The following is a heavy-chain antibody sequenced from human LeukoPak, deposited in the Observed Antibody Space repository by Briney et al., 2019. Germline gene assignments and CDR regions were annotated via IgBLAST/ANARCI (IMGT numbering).Heavy chain of an antibody. CDR1: GFTFSSYA. J-gene: IGHJ4*02. CDR3: AKEVGRVGYYFDY. Sequence: PGGSLRLSCAASGFTFSSYAMNWVRQAPGKGLEWVSAISDSGGSTYYADSVKGRFTISRDNSKNTLYLQMNSLRAEDTAVYYCAKEVGRVGYYFDYWGQGTLVTVSS. CDR2: ISDSGGST. V-gene: IGHV3-23*01. D-gene: IGHD1-26*01.